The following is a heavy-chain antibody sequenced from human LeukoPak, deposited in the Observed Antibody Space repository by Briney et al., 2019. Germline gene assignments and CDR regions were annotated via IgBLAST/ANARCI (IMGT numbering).Heavy chain of an antibody. J-gene: IGHJ4*02. CDR2: IKQDGSEK. D-gene: IGHD3-16*01. V-gene: IGHV3-7*01. CDR1: GFSFSTFS. Sequence: GGSLRLSCVASGFSFSTFSMSWVRQAPGKGLEWVANIKQDGSEKYYVVSVKGRFTISRDNAKNSLYLQMNSLRAEDTAVYYCARDKFGGTDYWGQGTLVTVSS. CDR3: ARDKFGGTDY.